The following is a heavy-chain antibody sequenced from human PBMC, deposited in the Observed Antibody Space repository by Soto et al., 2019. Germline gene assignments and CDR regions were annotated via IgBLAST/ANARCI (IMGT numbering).Heavy chain of an antibody. J-gene: IGHJ4*02. D-gene: IGHD6-19*01. CDR1: GFTFSSYA. Sequence: GGSLRLSCAASGFTFSSYAMSWVRQAPGKGLEWVSAISGGGGTTYYADSVKGRFTISRDNSKNTLYVQMNSLRAEDTAVYYCAKGRYSSGWNYFDYWGQGTLVTVSS. CDR3: AKGRYSSGWNYFDY. CDR2: ISGGGGTT. V-gene: IGHV3-23*01.